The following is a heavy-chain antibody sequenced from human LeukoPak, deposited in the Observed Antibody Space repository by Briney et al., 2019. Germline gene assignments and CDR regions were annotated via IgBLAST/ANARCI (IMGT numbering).Heavy chain of an antibody. V-gene: IGHV4-4*09. CDR3: ARLIPGTTGLRKNYFDY. CDR1: GDSISSSY. CDR2: TSASGNT. D-gene: IGHD1-20*01. J-gene: IGHJ4*02. Sequence: SETLSLTCTVSGDSISSSYWNWIRQTPGKGLEWIGYTSASGNTNYNPSLKSRIIISVDMSKNQFSLELSSVTAADTAVYYCARLIPGTTGLRKNYFDYWGQGTLVTVSS.